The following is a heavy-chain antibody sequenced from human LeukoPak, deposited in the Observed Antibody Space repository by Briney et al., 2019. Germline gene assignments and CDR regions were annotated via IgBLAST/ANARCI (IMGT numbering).Heavy chain of an antibody. V-gene: IGHV3-23*01. Sequence: GGSLSLYCSGYGFTCSSYAMSWVRKAPGKGLEWVSAISGSGGSTYYADSVKGRFTISRDNSKNTLYLQMNSLRAEGTAVYYCARESTLVTPGGFDYWGQGTLVTVSS. CDR3: ARESTLVTPGGFDY. J-gene: IGHJ4*02. D-gene: IGHD4-23*01. CDR2: ISGSGGST. CDR1: GFTCSSYA.